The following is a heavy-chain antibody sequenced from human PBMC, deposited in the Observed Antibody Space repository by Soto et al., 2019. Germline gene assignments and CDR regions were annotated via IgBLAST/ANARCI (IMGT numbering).Heavy chain of an antibody. CDR3: ARPIKQDDFWSGDAFDI. Sequence: ASVKDSCKASGYTVTSYAMHWVRQAPGQRLEWMGWINAGNGNTKYSQKFQGRVTITRDTSASTAYMELSSLRSEDTAVYFCARPIKQDDFWSGDAFDIWGQGSMVAVS. J-gene: IGHJ3*02. V-gene: IGHV1-3*01. D-gene: IGHD3-3*01. CDR1: GYTVTSYA. CDR2: INAGNGNT.